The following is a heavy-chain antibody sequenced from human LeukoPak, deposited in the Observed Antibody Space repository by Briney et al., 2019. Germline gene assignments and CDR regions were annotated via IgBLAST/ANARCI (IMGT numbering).Heavy chain of an antibody. D-gene: IGHD4-17*01. Sequence: GGSLRLSCAASGFTFSNAWMSWVRQAPGKGLEWVGRIKSKTDGGTTDYAAPVKGRFTISRDDSKNTLYLQMNSLKTEDTAVYYCTIKDYGDYYRYWGQGTLVTVSS. J-gene: IGHJ4*02. V-gene: IGHV3-15*01. CDR2: IKSKTDGGTT. CDR1: GFTFSNAW. CDR3: TIKDYGDYYRY.